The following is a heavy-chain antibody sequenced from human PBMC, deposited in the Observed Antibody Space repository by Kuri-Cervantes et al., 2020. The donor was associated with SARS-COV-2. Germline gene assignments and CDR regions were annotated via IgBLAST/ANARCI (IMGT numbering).Heavy chain of an antibody. V-gene: IGHV3-73*01. CDR2: MRSKANSYAT. CDR3: TTLIDY. CDR1: GFTFSGSA. J-gene: IGHJ4*02. Sequence: GESLKISWAASGFTFSGSAMHWVRQASGKGLEMVGRMRSKANSYATAYAVSVKGRFTISRDASKNMAYLQMNSLKTEDPAVYSCTTLIDYWGQGALVTVSS.